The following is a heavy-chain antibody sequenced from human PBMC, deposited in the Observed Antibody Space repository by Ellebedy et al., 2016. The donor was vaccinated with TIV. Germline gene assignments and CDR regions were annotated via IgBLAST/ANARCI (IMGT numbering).Heavy chain of an antibody. Sequence: ASVKVSXXASGYTFTSYAISWVRQAPGQGLEWMGWISGYNGNTNYAQKFQGRVTMTTDTSTTTAYMELRSLRSDDTAVYYCARGVPVTTNYNYMDVWGKGTTVTVSS. CDR2: ISGYNGNT. J-gene: IGHJ6*03. CDR1: GYTFTSYA. CDR3: ARGVPVTTNYNYMDV. D-gene: IGHD4-17*01. V-gene: IGHV1-18*01.